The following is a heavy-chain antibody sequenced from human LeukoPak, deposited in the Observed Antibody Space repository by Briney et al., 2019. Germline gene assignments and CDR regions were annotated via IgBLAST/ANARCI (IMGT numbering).Heavy chain of an antibody. V-gene: IGHV1-2*02. J-gene: IGHJ6*02. CDR1: GYTFTGYY. CDR2: INPYSGAT. D-gene: IGHD3-22*01. Sequence: GASVKVFCKASGYTFTGYYLHWVRQAPGQGLEWMAWINPYSGATNYAQIFQGRLTLTRDTSFSTVYMELSGLRSDDTAVYYCARDVYHSGGYLYNYYYGMDVWGQGTTVTVSS. CDR3: ARDVYHSGGYLYNYYYGMDV.